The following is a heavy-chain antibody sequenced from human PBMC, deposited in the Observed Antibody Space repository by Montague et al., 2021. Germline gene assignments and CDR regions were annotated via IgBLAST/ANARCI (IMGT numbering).Heavy chain of an antibody. CDR1: GGSISSGGCS. Sequence: TLSLTCTVSGGSISSGGCSWSWIPHLPGKGMGWIGYNFYSGKTYYNPSLKSRVTISVDTSKNQFSPKLSSVTAADTAVYYCARAEDYYGSGSYLGFDYWGQGTLVTVSS. J-gene: IGHJ4*02. V-gene: IGHV4-31*03. CDR3: ARAEDYYGSGSYLGFDY. D-gene: IGHD3-10*01. CDR2: NFYSGKT.